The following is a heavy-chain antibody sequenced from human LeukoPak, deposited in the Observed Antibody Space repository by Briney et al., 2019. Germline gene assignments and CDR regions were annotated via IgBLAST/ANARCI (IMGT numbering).Heavy chain of an antibody. CDR1: GFTFTIHT. J-gene: IGHJ4*02. Sequence: GGSLRLSCVDSGFTFTIHTMIWVRQAPGRGLEWVSSISRSSDNIRYADSVKGRFTISRDNAKNSLYLQMNSLRAEDTAMYYCTREFSVVANFDYWGQGTLVTVSS. D-gene: IGHD2-21*01. CDR3: TREFSVVANFDY. V-gene: IGHV3-21*01. CDR2: ISRSSDNI.